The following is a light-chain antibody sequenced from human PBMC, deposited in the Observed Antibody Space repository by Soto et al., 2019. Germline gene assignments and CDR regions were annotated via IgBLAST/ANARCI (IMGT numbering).Light chain of an antibody. V-gene: IGKV4-1*01. CDR3: QQYYSATYT. CDR2: WAS. J-gene: IGKJ2*01. CDR1: QSVLYSSNNRNY. Sequence: DIVMTQSPDSLAVSLGERATINCRSSQSVLYSSNNRNYLAWYQQKLGHPPKLLIYWASTRKSGVPDRFSGSGSGTDFTLTISSLQAEYVAVYYCQQYYSATYTFGQGTKLEIK.